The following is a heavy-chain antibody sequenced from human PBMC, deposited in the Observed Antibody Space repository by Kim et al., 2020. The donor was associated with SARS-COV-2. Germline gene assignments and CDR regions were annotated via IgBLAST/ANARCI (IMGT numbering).Heavy chain of an antibody. J-gene: IGHJ5*01. CDR3: AKDIKAAALGGGWYFLDS. Sequence: GGSLRLSCAASGFTFDDYAMHWVRQAPGKGLEWVSGISWSSGRIGYADSVKGRFTISRDNAKNSLYLQMNSLRADDTALYYCAKDIKAAALGGGWYFLDSCGHGTLVTVSS. D-gene: IGHD6-19*01. CDR1: GFTFDDYA. CDR2: ISWSSGRI. V-gene: IGHV3-9*01.